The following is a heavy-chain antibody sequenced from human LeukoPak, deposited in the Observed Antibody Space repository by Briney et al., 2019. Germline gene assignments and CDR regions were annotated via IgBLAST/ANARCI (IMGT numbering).Heavy chain of an antibody. D-gene: IGHD5-12*01. J-gene: IGHJ6*02. V-gene: IGHV1-69*04. Sequence: GASVKVSCKASGYTFTGYYFHWMRQAPGQGLEWMGRIIPILGIANYAQKFQGRVTITADKSTSTAYMELSSLRSEDTAVYYCARDRDSGYDSYYYYGMDVWGQGTTVTVSS. CDR1: GYTFTGYY. CDR3: ARDRDSGYDSYYYYGMDV. CDR2: IIPILGIA.